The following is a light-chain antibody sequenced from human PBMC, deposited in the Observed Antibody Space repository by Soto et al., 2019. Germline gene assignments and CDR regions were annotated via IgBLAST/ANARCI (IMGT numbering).Light chain of an antibody. CDR3: QQYDRLPST. J-gene: IGKJ2*01. Sequence: DIQITQSPSTLSASVGDRVTITCRASQSISSWLAWYQQKPGKAPKLLISEVSNLETGVPSRFSGSGSGTHFTVTISSLQPEDIATYYCQQYDRLPSTFGQGTKVDIK. V-gene: IGKV1-5*01. CDR1: QSISSW. CDR2: EVS.